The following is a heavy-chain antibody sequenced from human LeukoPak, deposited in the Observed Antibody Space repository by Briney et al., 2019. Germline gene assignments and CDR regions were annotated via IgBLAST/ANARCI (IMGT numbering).Heavy chain of an antibody. Sequence: SETLSLTCAVYGGSFSGYYWSWIRQPPGKGLEWIGEINHSGSTNYSPSLKSRVTISVDTSKNQFSLKLSSVTAADTAVYYCARGRGWVVTAIPGFDYWGQGTLVTVSS. J-gene: IGHJ4*02. D-gene: IGHD2-21*02. CDR3: ARGRGWVVTAIPGFDY. V-gene: IGHV4-34*01. CDR1: GGSFSGYY. CDR2: INHSGST.